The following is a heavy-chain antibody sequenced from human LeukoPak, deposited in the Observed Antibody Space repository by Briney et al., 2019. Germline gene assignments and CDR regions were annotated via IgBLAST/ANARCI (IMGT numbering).Heavy chain of an antibody. V-gene: IGHV1-69*13. CDR1: GGIFNNYI. CDR3: ARDWGLVGSTDWGGHEDWFDP. J-gene: IGHJ5*02. D-gene: IGHD3-16*01. CDR2: IIPNVGTT. Sequence: SVKVSCKASGGIFNNYIISWVRQAPGQGLEWMGGIIPNVGTTNYTQKFQGRVTITADESTTTVYMELSSLRSEDTAVYYCARDWGLVGSTDWGGHEDWFDPWGQGTLVTVSS.